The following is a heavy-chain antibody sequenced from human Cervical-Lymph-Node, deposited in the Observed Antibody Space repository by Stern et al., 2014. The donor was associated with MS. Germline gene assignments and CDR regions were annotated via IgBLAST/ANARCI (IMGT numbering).Heavy chain of an antibody. J-gene: IGHJ4*02. Sequence: VQLVESGGGVVQPGRSLRLSCAASGFTFSSYGMHWVRQAPGKGLEWVAVISYDGSNKYYADSVKGRFTISRDNSKNTLYLQMNSLRAEDTAVYYCAKDPITMVRGVTPYYFDYWGQGTLVTVSS. V-gene: IGHV3-30*18. CDR2: ISYDGSNK. CDR3: AKDPITMVRGVTPYYFDY. CDR1: GFTFSSYG. D-gene: IGHD3-10*01.